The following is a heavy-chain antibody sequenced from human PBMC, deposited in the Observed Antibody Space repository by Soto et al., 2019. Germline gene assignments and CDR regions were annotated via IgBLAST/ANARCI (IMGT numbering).Heavy chain of an antibody. CDR1: GGSISSGGYS. CDR3: AAGGGLPRYS. Sequence: QLQLQESGSGLVKPSQTLSLTCAVSGGSISSGGYSWSWIRQPPGKGLEWIGYIYHSGSTYYNPSLKSRVTISVDRSKNQFSLTLSSVPAADRAVYYCAAGGGLPRYSWGQGTLVTVSS. D-gene: IGHD2-15*01. V-gene: IGHV4-30-2*01. J-gene: IGHJ4*02. CDR2: IYHSGST.